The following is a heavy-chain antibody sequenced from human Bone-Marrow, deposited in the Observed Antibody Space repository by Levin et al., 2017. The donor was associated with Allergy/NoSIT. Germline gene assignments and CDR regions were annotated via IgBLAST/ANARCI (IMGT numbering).Heavy chain of an antibody. CDR2: IYHSGST. V-gene: IGHV4-38-2*02. D-gene: IGHD3-10*01. CDR1: GYSISSGYY. J-gene: IGHJ6*02. Sequence: SQTLSLTCAVSGYSISSGYYWGWIRQPPGKGLEWIGSIYHSGSTYYNPSLKSRVTISVDTSKNQFSLKLSSVTAADTAVYYCARDLIIGGRYYGSGWNYGMDVWGQGTTVTVSS. CDR3: ARDLIIGGRYYGSGWNYGMDV.